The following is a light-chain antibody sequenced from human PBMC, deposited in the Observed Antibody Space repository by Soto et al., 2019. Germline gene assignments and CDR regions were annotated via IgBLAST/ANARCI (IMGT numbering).Light chain of an antibody. CDR1: SSNIGSNT. CDR2: SNN. Sequence: QSVLTQSPSASGTPGQRVTISCSGSSSNIGSNTVNWYQQLPGTAPKLLIYSNNQRPSGVPDRFSGSKSGTSASLAISGLQSEDEADYYCAAWDDSLNGYWVFGGGTKLTVL. V-gene: IGLV1-44*01. J-gene: IGLJ3*02. CDR3: AAWDDSLNGYWV.